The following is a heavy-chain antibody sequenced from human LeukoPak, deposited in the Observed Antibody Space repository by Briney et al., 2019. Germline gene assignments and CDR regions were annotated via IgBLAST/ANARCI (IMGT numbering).Heavy chain of an antibody. CDR2: IYGGGST. V-gene: IGHV3-53*01. J-gene: IGHJ5*02. Sequence: PGGSLRLSCAASGFTVSSNYMSWVRQAPGKGLEWVSVIYGGGSTYYADSVKGRFTISRDNSKNTLYLQMNSLRAEDTAVYYCARALVVVPAAKAVVSYNWFDPWGQGTLVTVSS. CDR3: ARALVVVPAAKAVVSYNWFDP. D-gene: IGHD2-2*01. CDR1: GFTVSSNY.